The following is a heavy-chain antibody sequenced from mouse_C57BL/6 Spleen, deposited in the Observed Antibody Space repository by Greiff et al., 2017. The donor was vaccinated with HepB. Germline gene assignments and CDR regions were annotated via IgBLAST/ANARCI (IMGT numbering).Heavy chain of an antibody. CDR1: GYSITSGYY. V-gene: IGHV3-6*01. CDR2: ISYDGSN. CDR3: ARGDSSGPDY. D-gene: IGHD3-2*02. Sequence: EVKLQESGPGLVKPSQSLSLTCSVTGYSITSGYYWNWIRQFPGNKLEWMGYISYDGSNNYNPSLKNRISITRDTSKNQFFLKLNSVTTEDTATYYCARGDSSGPDYWGQGTTLTVSS. J-gene: IGHJ2*01.